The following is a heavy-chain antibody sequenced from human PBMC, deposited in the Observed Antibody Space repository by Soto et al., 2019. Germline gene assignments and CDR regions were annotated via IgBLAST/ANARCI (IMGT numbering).Heavy chain of an antibody. Sequence: SETLSLTCAVSSGSISSSNWWSWVRQPPGKGLEWIGEIYHSGSTNYNPSLKSRVTISVDKSKNQFSLKLSSVTAADTAVYYCARGLYDILTGQQINTYYYYMDVWGKGTTVTVSS. D-gene: IGHD3-9*01. CDR2: IYHSGST. CDR3: ARGLYDILTGQQINTYYYYMDV. CDR1: SGSISSSNW. V-gene: IGHV4-4*02. J-gene: IGHJ6*03.